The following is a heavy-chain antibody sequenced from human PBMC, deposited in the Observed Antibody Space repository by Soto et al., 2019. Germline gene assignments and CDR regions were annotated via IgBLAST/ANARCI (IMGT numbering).Heavy chain of an antibody. CDR1: GGSISSGGYY. CDR2: IYYRGST. Sequence: QVQLQESGPGLVKPSQTLSLTCTVSGGSISSGGYYWSWIRQHPGKGLEWIGYIYYRGSTYYNPFRSCRVTISVDPSKNQFSLKLGSGTAADTAVYYCAVFDSSGSRGFQHWGQGTLVTVSS. D-gene: IGHD3-22*01. V-gene: IGHV4-31*03. CDR3: AVFDSSGSRGFQH. J-gene: IGHJ1*01.